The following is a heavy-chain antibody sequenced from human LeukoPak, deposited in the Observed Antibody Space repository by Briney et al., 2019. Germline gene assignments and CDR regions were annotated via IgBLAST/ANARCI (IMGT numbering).Heavy chain of an antibody. CDR2: IIPIFGTA. V-gene: IGHV1-69*01. D-gene: IGHD3-10*01. Sequence: SVKVSCKASGGTFSSYAISWVRQAPGQGLEWMGGIIPIFGTANYAQKFQGRVTITADESTSTAYMELCSLRSEDTAVYYCASWSKDYYGSGSYYKDAFDIWGQGTMVTASS. J-gene: IGHJ3*02. CDR1: GGTFSSYA. CDR3: ASWSKDYYGSGSYYKDAFDI.